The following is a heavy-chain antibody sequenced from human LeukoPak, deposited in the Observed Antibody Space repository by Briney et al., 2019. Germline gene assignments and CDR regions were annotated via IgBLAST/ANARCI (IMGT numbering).Heavy chain of an antibody. CDR1: GFTFSSYW. CDR2: INSDGSST. D-gene: IGHD3-10*01. CDR3: AKGLIWFGELGFDY. J-gene: IGHJ4*02. V-gene: IGHV3-74*01. Sequence: GGSLRLSCAASGFTFSSYWMHWVRQAPGKGLVWVSRINSDGSSTSYADSVKGRFTISRDNAKNTLYLQMNSLRAEDTAVYYCAKGLIWFGELGFDYWGQGTLVTVSS.